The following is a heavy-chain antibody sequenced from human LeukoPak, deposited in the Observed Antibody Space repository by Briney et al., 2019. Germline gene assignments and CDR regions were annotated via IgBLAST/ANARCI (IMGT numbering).Heavy chain of an antibody. Sequence: ASVKVSCKASGYTFTGYYMHWVRQAPGQGLEWMGWINPNSGGTNYAQKFQGRVTMTRDTSISTAYMELSRLRSDDTAVYYCAREGCSSTSCRVGKWFDPWGQGTLVAVSS. V-gene: IGHV1-2*02. J-gene: IGHJ5*02. CDR2: INPNSGGT. CDR3: AREGCSSTSCRVGKWFDP. D-gene: IGHD2-2*01. CDR1: GYTFTGYY.